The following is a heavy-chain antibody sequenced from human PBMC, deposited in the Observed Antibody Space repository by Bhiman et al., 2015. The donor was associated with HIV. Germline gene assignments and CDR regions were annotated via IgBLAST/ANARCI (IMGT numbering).Heavy chain of an antibody. Sequence: EVQLLESGGGLVQPGGSLRLSCAASGFTFSSYAMSWVRQAPEKGLEWVSAISGSGGSTYFADSVKGRFTISRDNSKNTLYLQMNSLRAEDTAVYYCARGRRSSEGSSWYFYYYYMDVWGKGTTVTVSS. J-gene: IGHJ6*03. CDR2: ISGSGGST. CDR3: ARGRRSSEGSSWYFYYYYMDV. V-gene: IGHV3-23*01. D-gene: IGHD6-13*01. CDR1: GFTFSSYA.